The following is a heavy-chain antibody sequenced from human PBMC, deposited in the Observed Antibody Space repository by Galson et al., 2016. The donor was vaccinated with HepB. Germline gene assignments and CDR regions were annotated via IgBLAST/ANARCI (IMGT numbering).Heavy chain of an antibody. D-gene: IGHD2-15*01. CDR1: GFTFDDYS. V-gene: IGHV3-9*01. Sequence: SLRLSCAASGFTFDDYSMHWVRQAPGKGLEWVSGITWNSGSIVYADSVKGRLTTSRDNAKNSLYLQMNSLRPEATAFYYCANDIDWCAGGSCYSGFDYWGQGTLVTVSS. CDR2: ITWNSGSI. CDR3: ANDIDWCAGGSCYSGFDY. J-gene: IGHJ4*02.